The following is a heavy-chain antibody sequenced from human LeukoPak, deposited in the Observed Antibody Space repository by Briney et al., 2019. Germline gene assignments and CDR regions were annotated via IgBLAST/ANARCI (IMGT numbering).Heavy chain of an antibody. CDR2: ISAYNGNT. V-gene: IGHV1-18*01. J-gene: IGHJ4*02. CDR3: AASTSRSSLLVTGYYFFDY. Sequence: GASVKVSCKASGYTFTSYGISWVRQAPGQGLEWMGWISAYNGNTNYAQKLQGRGTMTTDTSTSTAYMELRSLRSDDTAVYYCAASTSRSSLLVTGYYFFDYWGQGTLVTVSS. CDR1: GYTFTSYG. D-gene: IGHD3-9*01.